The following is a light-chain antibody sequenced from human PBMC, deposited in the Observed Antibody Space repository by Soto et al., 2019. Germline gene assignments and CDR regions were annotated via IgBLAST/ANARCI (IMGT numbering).Light chain of an antibody. V-gene: IGKV3-20*01. CDR3: QQYRTPPPTWT. J-gene: IGKJ1*01. Sequence: EIVLTQSPGTLSLSPGDRATLSCRASQTIGSSHLAWYQQKPGQAPRVLIFAASSRATGIPDRFSGSGSGTDFTLTISRLEPEDFAVYYCQQYRTPPPTWTFGQGTKVDI. CDR1: QTIGSSH. CDR2: AAS.